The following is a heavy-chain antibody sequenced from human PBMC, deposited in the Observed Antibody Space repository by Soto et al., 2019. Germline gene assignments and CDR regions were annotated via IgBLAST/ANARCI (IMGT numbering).Heavy chain of an antibody. CDR1: GYTLTELS. V-gene: IGHV1-24*01. Sequence: ASVKVSCKVSGYTLTELSMHWVRQAPGKGLEWMGGFDPEDGETIYAQKFQGRVTMTEDTSTDTAYMELSSLRSEDTAVYYCKVADIVVVPAADPDYYYYYGMDVWGQGTTVTVSS. CDR2: FDPEDGET. J-gene: IGHJ6*02. D-gene: IGHD2-2*01. CDR3: KVADIVVVPAADPDYYYYYGMDV.